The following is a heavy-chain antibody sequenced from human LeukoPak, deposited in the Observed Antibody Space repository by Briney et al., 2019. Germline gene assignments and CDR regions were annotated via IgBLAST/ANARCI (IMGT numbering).Heavy chain of an antibody. CDR2: IYPSGGST. V-gene: IGHV1-46*04. CDR1: GYTFTSNY. CDR3: ASRGYRFCYFDN. Sequence: ASVKVSCKASGYTFTSNYIHWVRQAPGEGRERMGIIYPSGGSTTYAQKLQGRVTMTRETSTSTVYMEVSTLISDDTAVYYCASRGYRFCYFDNWGQGTLVTVSS. D-gene: IGHD5-18*01. J-gene: IGHJ4*02.